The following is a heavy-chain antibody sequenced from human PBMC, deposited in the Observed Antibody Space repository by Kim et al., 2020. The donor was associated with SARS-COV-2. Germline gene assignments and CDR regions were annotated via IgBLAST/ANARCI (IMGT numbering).Heavy chain of an antibody. Sequence: SLRLSCRTSGFTFGDYAMSWFRQAPGKGLEWVGFIRSKANGEVTQYAAPVKGRFTISRADYQIIAHLHINSLRTEDTSLYYCTRDIFGHMPADYY. CDR1: GFTFGDYA. J-gene: IGHJ6*01. CDR2: IRSKANGEVT. V-gene: IGHV3-49*03. D-gene: IGHD3-3*02. CDR3: TRDIFGHMPADYY.